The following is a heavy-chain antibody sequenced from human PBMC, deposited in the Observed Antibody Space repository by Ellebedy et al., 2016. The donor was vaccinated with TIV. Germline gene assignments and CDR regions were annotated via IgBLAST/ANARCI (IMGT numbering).Heavy chain of an antibody. Sequence: GESLKISXAASGFPFSDFYMTWIRQAPGKGLEWVSAITTGGGSTNYANSVKGRFTISRDDAKNSLYLQMYSLRVEDTAVYYCVSADWNDWGRGTLVTVSS. D-gene: IGHD1-1*01. J-gene: IGHJ4*02. CDR1: GFPFSDFY. CDR2: ITTGGGST. V-gene: IGHV3-11*06. CDR3: VSADWND.